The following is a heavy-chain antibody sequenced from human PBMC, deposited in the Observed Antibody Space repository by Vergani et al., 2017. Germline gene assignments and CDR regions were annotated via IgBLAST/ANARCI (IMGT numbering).Heavy chain of an antibody. CDR1: GYTFSNYY. V-gene: IGHV1-46*03. D-gene: IGHD3-9*01. CDR3: ARVDYGILTGYRY. Sequence: QVQVVQSGAEVKKSGASVKVSCKTSGYTFSNYYMHWVRQAPGQGLEWMGIINPSGGHTNYAKKFQGIVTMTRDTSTSTVYMELSSLRSEDTARYYCARVDYGILTGYRYWGQGTLVTVSA. CDR2: INPSGGHT. J-gene: IGHJ4*02.